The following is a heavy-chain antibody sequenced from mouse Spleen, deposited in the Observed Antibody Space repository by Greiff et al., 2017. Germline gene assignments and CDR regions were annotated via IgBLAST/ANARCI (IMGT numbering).Heavy chain of an antibody. J-gene: IGHJ4*01. Sequence: VQLVESGPGLVAPSQSLSITCTISGFSLTSYGVHWVRQPPGKGLEWLVVIWSDGSTTYNSALKSRLSISKDNSKSQVFLKMNSLQTDDTAMYYCATYDDGDYYAMDYWGQGTSVTVSS. CDR2: IWSDGST. D-gene: IGHD2-14*01. V-gene: IGHV2-6-1*01. CDR3: ATYDDGDYYAMDY. CDR1: GFSLTSYG.